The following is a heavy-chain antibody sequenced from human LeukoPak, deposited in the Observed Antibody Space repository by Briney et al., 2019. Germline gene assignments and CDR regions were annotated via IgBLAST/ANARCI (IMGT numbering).Heavy chain of an antibody. CDR2: ITTGSSYI. V-gene: IGHV3-21*06. D-gene: IGHD1-1*01. CDR1: GFSFTSYA. J-gene: IGHJ6*03. Sequence: PGGSLRLSCSASGFSFTSYAMNWVRQAPGKGLEWVSPITTGSSYIYYADSVRGRFSVSRDNAKDSLYLEMNSLRAEDTAVYYCARVEATTARSYYYYYMDVWGKGTTVTVSS. CDR3: ARVEATTARSYYYYYMDV.